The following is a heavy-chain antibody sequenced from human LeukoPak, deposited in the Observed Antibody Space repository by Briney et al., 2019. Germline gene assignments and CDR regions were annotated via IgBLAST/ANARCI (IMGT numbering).Heavy chain of an antibody. CDR1: GFTSSSYG. J-gene: IGHJ6*03. CDR2: IRYDGSNK. Sequence: PGGSLRLSCAASGFTSSSYGMHWVRQAPGKGLEWVAFIRYDGSNKYYADSVKGRFTISRDNSKNTLYLQMNSLRAEDTAVYYCARGPYCSSTSCRGRYYYYMDVWGKGTTVTVSS. V-gene: IGHV3-30*02. D-gene: IGHD2-2*01. CDR3: ARGPYCSSTSCRGRYYYYMDV.